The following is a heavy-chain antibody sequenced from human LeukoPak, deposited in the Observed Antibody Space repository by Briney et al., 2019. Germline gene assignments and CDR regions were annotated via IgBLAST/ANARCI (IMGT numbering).Heavy chain of an antibody. J-gene: IGHJ4*02. CDR2: INAGNGNT. CDR3: AVATIRLFDY. CDR1: GYTFTSYA. V-gene: IGHV1-3*01. D-gene: IGHD5-12*01. Sequence: GSSVKVSFKASGYTFTSYAMHWVRQAPGQRLAWMGWINAGNGNTKYSQKFQGRVTITRDTSASTAYMELSSLRSEDTAVYYCAVATIRLFDYWGQGTLVTVSS.